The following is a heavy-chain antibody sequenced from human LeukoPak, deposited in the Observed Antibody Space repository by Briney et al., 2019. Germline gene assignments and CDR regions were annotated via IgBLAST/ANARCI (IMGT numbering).Heavy chain of an antibody. CDR2: MYYSGSI. CDR3: ASTYCSGASCYSVYYFDY. Sequence: SETLSLTCTVSALSISSSSYYWGWIRQPPGRGLEWIGCMYYSGSIYQNPSHKSRGTISVATSKNHFSLKLSSVTAADTAVYYCASTYCSGASCYSVYYFDYWGQGTLVTVSS. D-gene: IGHD2-15*01. CDR1: ALSISSSSYY. V-gene: IGHV4-39*02. J-gene: IGHJ4*02.